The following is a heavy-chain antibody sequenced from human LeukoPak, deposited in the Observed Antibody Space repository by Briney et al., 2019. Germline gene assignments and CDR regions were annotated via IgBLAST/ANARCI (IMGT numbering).Heavy chain of an antibody. CDR3: ARDSAPPLQLERQYYYYGMDV. V-gene: IGHV3-11*01. J-gene: IGHJ6*02. Sequence: GGSLRLSCAASGFTFSDYYLSWIRQAPGRGLEWVSYISSSGSTIYYADSVKGRFTISRDNAKNSLYLQMNSLRAEDTAVYYCARDSAPPLQLERQYYYYGMDVWGQGTTVTVSS. CDR2: ISSSGSTI. D-gene: IGHD1-1*01. CDR1: GFTFSDYY.